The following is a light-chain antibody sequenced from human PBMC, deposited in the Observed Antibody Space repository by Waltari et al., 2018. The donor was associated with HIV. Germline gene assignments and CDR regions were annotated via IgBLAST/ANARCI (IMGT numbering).Light chain of an antibody. V-gene: IGKV1-39*01. CDR3: QQSYTSPT. Sequence: MHIDQSRAALSAPIADRAAIACRASQNINTYLNWYQQKPGKAPRALISTATTLHSGVPSRFSGSGSGTDFTLTITDLQPEDFATYFCQQSYTSPTFGPGTTVDLK. J-gene: IGKJ3*01. CDR2: TAT. CDR1: QNINTY.